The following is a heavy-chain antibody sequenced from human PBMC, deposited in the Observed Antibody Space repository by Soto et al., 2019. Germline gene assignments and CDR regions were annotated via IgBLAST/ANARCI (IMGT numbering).Heavy chain of an antibody. CDR2: ISYDGSNK. Sequence: QVQLVESGGGVVQPGRSLRLSCAACGFTFNNYAMHWVRQAPGKGLEWVAIISYDGSNKYYADSVKGRFTISRDYSKNTLYLQMNSLRAEDTAVYYCARDPYSGTYFDYWGQGTLVTASS. D-gene: IGHD1-26*01. V-gene: IGHV3-30-3*01. CDR1: GFTFNNYA. J-gene: IGHJ4*02. CDR3: ARDPYSGTYFDY.